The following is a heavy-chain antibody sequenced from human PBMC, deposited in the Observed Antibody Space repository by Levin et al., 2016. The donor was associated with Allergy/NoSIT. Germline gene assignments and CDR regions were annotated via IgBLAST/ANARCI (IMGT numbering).Heavy chain of an antibody. J-gene: IGHJ4*02. CDR1: GYTFTSYA. CDR3: ARALAAAGLLDY. Sequence: ASVKVSCKASGYTFTSYAMHWVRQAPGQRLEWMGWINAGNGNTKYSQKFQGRVTITRDTSASTAYMELSSLRSEDTAVYYCARALAAAGLLDYWGQGTLVTVSS. CDR2: INAGNGNT. V-gene: IGHV1-3*01. D-gene: IGHD6-13*01.